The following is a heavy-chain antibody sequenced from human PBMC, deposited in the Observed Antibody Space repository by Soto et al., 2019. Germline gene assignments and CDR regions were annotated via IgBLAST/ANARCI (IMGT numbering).Heavy chain of an antibody. CDR1: RGSISSSY. D-gene: IGHD6-13*01. CDR3: STQSPSDPSRWWSLFDY. J-gene: IGHJ4*02. CDR2: IYYSGST. V-gene: IGHV4-59*01. Sequence: SETLSLTCTVSRGSISSSYWGWIRQPPGKGLEWSGCIYYSGSTNYNPSLKSRGTISVDTSKNQFSLKLNSVTAAETPWHYCSTQSPSDPSRWWSLFDYCDKGNLVTVSS.